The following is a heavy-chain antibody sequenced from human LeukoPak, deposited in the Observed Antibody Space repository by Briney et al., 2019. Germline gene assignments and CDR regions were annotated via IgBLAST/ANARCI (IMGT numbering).Heavy chain of an antibody. D-gene: IGHD3-16*01. V-gene: IGHV3-23*01. CDR1: GFTFSSYA. J-gene: IGHJ5*01. Sequence: GGSLRLPCAAAGFTFSSYAMHWVRQVAGKGLEWVSGISGSGESKFYADSVKGRFTVSRDNSKNTLYLQMDSLRAEDTALYYCAKSMTTFNWFDSWGQGNLVTVSS. CDR2: ISGSGESK. CDR3: AKSMTTFNWFDS.